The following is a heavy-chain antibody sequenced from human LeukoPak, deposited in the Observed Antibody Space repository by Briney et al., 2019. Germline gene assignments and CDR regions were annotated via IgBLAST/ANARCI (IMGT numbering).Heavy chain of an antibody. CDR1: GGSISSSSYY. CDR2: IYYSGST. CDR3: AAGSWYDRFDY. Sequence: PSETLSLTCTVSGGSISSSSYYWGWIRQPPGKGLEWIGNIYYSGSTYYNPSLKSRVTISVDTSKNQFSLKLSSVTAADTAVYYCAAGSWYDRFDYWGQGTLVTVSS. D-gene: IGHD6-13*01. J-gene: IGHJ4*02. V-gene: IGHV4-39*01.